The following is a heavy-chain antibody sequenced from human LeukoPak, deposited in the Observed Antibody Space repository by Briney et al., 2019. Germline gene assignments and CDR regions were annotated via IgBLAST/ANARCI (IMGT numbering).Heavy chain of an antibody. CDR2: INPNSGGT. D-gene: IGHD2-15*01. J-gene: IGHJ4*02. CDR3: ARGEWLLHY. CDR1: GYTFTDNY. Sequence: ASVKVSCKXSGYTFTDNYIHWVRQAPRQGLEWMGRINPNSGGTNNAQKFQGRLTMTRDTSITTAYMELSGLRSDDTAVYYCARGEWLLHYWGQGTLVTVSS. V-gene: IGHV1-2*06.